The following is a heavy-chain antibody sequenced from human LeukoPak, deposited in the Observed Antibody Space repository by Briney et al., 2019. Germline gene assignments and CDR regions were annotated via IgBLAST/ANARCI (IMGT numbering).Heavy chain of an antibody. Sequence: GGSLRLSCAASGFTFNTYTMNWVRQAPGKGLEWVSYISGSSGIIDYADSVRGRFTISRDNAKNSLYLQMNSLRAEDTAVYYCARVGLHCSGGSCYDYWGQGTLVTVSS. D-gene: IGHD2-15*01. CDR3: ARVGLHCSGGSCYDY. CDR1: GFTFNTYT. V-gene: IGHV3-48*01. J-gene: IGHJ4*02. CDR2: ISGSSGII.